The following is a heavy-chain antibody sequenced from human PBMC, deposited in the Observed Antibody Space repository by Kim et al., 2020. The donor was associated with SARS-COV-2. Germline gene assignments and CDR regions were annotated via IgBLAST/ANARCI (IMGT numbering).Heavy chain of an antibody. CDR3: ARDFKDYYDSSGLSRWFDP. Sequence: GGSLRLSCAASGFTFSSYAMHWVRQAPGKGLEWVAVISYDGSNKYYADSVKGRFTISRDNSKNTLYLQMNSLRAEDTAVYYCARDFKDYYDSSGLSRWFDPWGQGTLVTVSS. D-gene: IGHD3-22*01. CDR1: GFTFSSYA. J-gene: IGHJ5*02. CDR2: ISYDGSNK. V-gene: IGHV3-30-3*01.